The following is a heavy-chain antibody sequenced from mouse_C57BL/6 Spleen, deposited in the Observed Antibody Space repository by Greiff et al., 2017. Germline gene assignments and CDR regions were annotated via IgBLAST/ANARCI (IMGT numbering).Heavy chain of an antibody. CDR2: IDPANGNT. Sequence: EVQGVESVAELVRPGASVKLSCTASGFNIKNTYMHWVKQRPEQGLEWIGRIDPANGNTKYAPKFQGQATITADTSSNTAYLQLSSLTSEDTAIYYCAPSYGSAWFAYWGQGTLVTVSA. V-gene: IGHV14-3*01. CDR3: APSYGSAWFAY. J-gene: IGHJ3*01. D-gene: IGHD2-2*01. CDR1: GFNIKNTY.